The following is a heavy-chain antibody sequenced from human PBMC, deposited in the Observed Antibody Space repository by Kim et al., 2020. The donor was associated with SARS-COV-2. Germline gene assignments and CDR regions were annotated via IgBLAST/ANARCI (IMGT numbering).Heavy chain of an antibody. Sequence: ASVKVSCKASGYTFTSYAMHWVRQAPGQRLEWMGWINAGNGNTKYSQKFQGRVTITRDTSASTAYMELSSLRSEDTAVYYCARRMAAAGYYFDYWGQGTLVTVSS. CDR2: INAGNGNT. J-gene: IGHJ4*02. CDR3: ARRMAAAGYYFDY. V-gene: IGHV1-3*01. D-gene: IGHD6-13*01. CDR1: GYTFTSYA.